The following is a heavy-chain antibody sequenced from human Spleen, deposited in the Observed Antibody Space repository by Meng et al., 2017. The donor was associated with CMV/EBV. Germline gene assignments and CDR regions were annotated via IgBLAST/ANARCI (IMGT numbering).Heavy chain of an antibody. CDR3: AKGTDYGDYGQAFDI. D-gene: IGHD4-17*01. CDR1: GFTFSTYG. CDR2: IWYDGSNK. Sequence: GGSLRLSCAASGFTFSTYGMHWVRQAPGKGLDWVAVIWYDGSNKYYADSVKGRFTISRDNSKNTLHLQMNSLRAEDTAMYYCAKGTDYGDYGQAFDIWGQGTVVTVSS. J-gene: IGHJ3*02. V-gene: IGHV3-33*06.